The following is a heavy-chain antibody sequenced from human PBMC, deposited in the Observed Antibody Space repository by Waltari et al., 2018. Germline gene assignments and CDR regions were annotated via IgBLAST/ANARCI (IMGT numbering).Heavy chain of an antibody. D-gene: IGHD2-15*01. V-gene: IGHV4-4*02. CDR3: ARDRGRGLYLDS. CDR2: VHGSGRT. Sequence: QLQLQESGPGLVKPSGTLSLTCTVSGDSMSSTYWWNWVRQSPGKGLEWIGQVHGSGRTNYNPSFASRVTVSLDTYKNQFSLKVSFATAADTAVYYCARDRGRGLYLDSWGPGTLVTVS. CDR1: GDSMSSTYW. J-gene: IGHJ4*02.